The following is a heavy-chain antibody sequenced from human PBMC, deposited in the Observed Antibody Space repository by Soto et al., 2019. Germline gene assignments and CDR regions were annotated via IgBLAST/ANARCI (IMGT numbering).Heavy chain of an antibody. J-gene: IGHJ1*01. Sequence: QVQVVQSGAEVKKPGSSVKISCKASGRIFSSFPTSWVRQVPGQGREWMGGVISASGSVTYAPKFQGRVTITAVNSAGMGYLELTSLTSEDTAIYYCARVGSRDAYNYVLDHWGPGTMVTVSS. V-gene: IGHV1-69*06. CDR1: GRIFSSFP. D-gene: IGHD5-18*01. CDR2: VISASGSV. CDR3: ARVGSRDAYNYVLDH.